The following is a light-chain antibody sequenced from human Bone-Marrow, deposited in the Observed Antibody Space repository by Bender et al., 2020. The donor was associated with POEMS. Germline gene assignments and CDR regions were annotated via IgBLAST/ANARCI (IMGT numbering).Light chain of an antibody. Sequence: QSVLTQPPSVSGAPGQRVTISCTGSSSNTGSGYDINWYQHLPGTAPKLLIYGYNNRPSGVPDRFSGYKSGTSASLAITWLQAEDGGDYYCQSYDNSLGGWVFGGGTKLTVL. CDR3: QSYDNSLGGWV. V-gene: IGLV1-40*01. J-gene: IGLJ3*02. CDR2: GYN. CDR1: SSNTGSGYD.